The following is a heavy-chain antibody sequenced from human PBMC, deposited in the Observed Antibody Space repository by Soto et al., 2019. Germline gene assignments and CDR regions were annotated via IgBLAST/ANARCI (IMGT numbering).Heavy chain of an antibody. Sequence: QVQLAESGGGVVQPGKSLRLSCAASGFTFSNYAMHWVRQPPGKGLEWVAIIWYDGDKKYYADSVKGRFTISRDNSKNTMYLEMNSLRGEDTAVYYGAGDSGVGAFYGAALDIWGQGTLVSVSS. CDR3: AGDSGVGAFYGAALDI. CDR1: GFTFSNYA. J-gene: IGHJ3*02. CDR2: IWYDGDKK. D-gene: IGHD1-26*01. V-gene: IGHV3-33*01.